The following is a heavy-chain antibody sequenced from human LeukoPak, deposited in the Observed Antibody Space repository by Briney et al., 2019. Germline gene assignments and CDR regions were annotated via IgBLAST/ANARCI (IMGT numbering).Heavy chain of an antibody. D-gene: IGHD6-13*01. CDR1: GFTFSSYG. CDR2: INWNGGST. Sequence: GALRLSCAASGFTFSSYGMSWVRQAPGKGLEWVSGINWNGGSTGYADSVKGRFTISRDNAKNSLYLQMNSLRAEDTALYYCARGDYIAAAGTLGYWGQGTLVTVSS. V-gene: IGHV3-20*04. CDR3: ARGDYIAAAGTLGY. J-gene: IGHJ4*02.